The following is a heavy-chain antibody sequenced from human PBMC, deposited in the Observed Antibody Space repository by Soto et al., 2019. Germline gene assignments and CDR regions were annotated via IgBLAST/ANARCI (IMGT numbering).Heavy chain of an antibody. V-gene: IGHV4-34*01. Sequence: PSETLSLTCAVYGGSFSGYYWSWIRQPPGKGLEWIGEINHSGSTNYNPSLKSRVTISVDTSKNQFSLKLSSVTAADTAVYYCARGVQDFWSGYSGELYNWFDPWGQGTLVTVSS. CDR3: ARGVQDFWSGYSGELYNWFDP. CDR2: INHSGST. D-gene: IGHD3-3*01. CDR1: GGSFSGYY. J-gene: IGHJ5*02.